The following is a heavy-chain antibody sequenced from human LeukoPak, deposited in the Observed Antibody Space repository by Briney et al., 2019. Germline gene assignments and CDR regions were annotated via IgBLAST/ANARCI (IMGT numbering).Heavy chain of an antibody. D-gene: IGHD2-15*01. V-gene: IGHV3-30*02. Sequence: PGGSLRLSCAASGFTFSSYGMHWVRQAPGKGLEWVAFIRYDGSNKYYADSVKDRFTISRDNSKNTLYLQMNSLRAEDTAVYYCASSTVVVAAFDYWGQGTLVTVSS. J-gene: IGHJ4*02. CDR1: GFTFSSYG. CDR2: IRYDGSNK. CDR3: ASSTVVVAAFDY.